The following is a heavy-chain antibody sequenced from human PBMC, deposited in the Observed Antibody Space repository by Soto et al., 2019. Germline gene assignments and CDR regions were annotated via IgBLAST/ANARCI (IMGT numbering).Heavy chain of an antibody. CDR2: ISSSSSYI. D-gene: IGHD3-10*01. V-gene: IGHV3-21*01. CDR1: GLTFSSYS. J-gene: IGHJ5*02. Sequence: EVQLVESGGGLVKPGGSLRLSCAASGLTFSSYSMNWVRQAPGKGLEWVSSISSSSSYIYYADSVKGRFTISRDNAKNSLYLQMNSLRAEDTAVYYCARDPLLWFGEFGFDPWGQGTLVTVSS. CDR3: ARDPLLWFGEFGFDP.